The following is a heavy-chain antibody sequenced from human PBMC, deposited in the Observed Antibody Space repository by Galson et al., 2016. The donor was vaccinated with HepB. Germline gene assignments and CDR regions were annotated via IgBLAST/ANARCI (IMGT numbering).Heavy chain of an antibody. J-gene: IGHJ4*02. CDR2: IYYSGNT. CDR1: GGSISNNYYY. CDR3: ARMRKPTFYSDYSGYLIDY. Sequence: SETLSLTCTVSGGSISNNYYYWGWVRQPPGKGLEWIGSIYYSGNTYYNPSLKSRVTIFVDTSKNQFPLRLSAVTAAETGVYYCARMRKPTFYSDYSGYLIDYWGQGTLVTVSS. V-gene: IGHV4-39*01. D-gene: IGHD3-22*01.